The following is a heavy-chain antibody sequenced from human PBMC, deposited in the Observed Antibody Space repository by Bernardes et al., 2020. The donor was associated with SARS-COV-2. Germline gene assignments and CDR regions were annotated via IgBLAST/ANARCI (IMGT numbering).Heavy chain of an antibody. Sequence: SVKVSCQLSGSTLPEVSIHWVRQAPGKGLEWMGGYDPDDDQKLYAQKFQGRVTLTDDTSTDTAYMELSSLTSEDTALYYCARKRGVTVFDFWGQGTLVTVSS. CDR1: GSTLPEVS. CDR2: YDPDDDQK. CDR3: ARKRGVTVFDF. D-gene: IGHD2-21*02. J-gene: IGHJ4*02. V-gene: IGHV1-24*01.